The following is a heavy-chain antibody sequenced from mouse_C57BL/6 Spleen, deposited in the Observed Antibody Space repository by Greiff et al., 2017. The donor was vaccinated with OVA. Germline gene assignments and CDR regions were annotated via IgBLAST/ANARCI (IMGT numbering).Heavy chain of an antibody. Sequence: QVQLQQPGTELAKPGASVKLSCKASGYTFTSYWMHWVKQRPGQGLEWIGNINPSNGDTNYNEKFKSKATLTVDKSSSTAYMQLSSLTSEDSAVYYCARGDDYGRRLRFAYWGQGTLVTVSA. V-gene: IGHV1-53*01. CDR2: INPSNGDT. CDR1: GYTFTSYW. J-gene: IGHJ3*01. D-gene: IGHD1-1*01. CDR3: ARGDDYGRRLRFAY.